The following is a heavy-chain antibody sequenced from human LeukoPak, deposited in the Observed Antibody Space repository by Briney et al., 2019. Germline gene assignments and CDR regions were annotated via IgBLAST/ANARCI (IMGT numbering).Heavy chain of an antibody. D-gene: IGHD3-10*01. CDR3: ARGRVYYYGSGRRDFDY. J-gene: IGHJ4*02. V-gene: IGHV4-34*01. CDR2: INHSGST. Sequence: SEPLSLTCAVSGGSFSGYYWSWIRQPPGKGLGWIGEINHSGSTNYNPSLKSRVTISVDTSKNQFSLKLSSVTAADTAVYYCARGRVYYYGSGRRDFDYWGQGTLVTVSS. CDR1: GGSFSGYY.